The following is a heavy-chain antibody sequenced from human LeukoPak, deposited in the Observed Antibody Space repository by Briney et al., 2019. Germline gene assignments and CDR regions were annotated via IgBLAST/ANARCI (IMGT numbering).Heavy chain of an antibody. V-gene: IGHV1-18*01. CDR1: GYTFTSYG. CDR2: ISAYNGNT. CDR3: ASSIDSDYYDSSGLVDAFDI. D-gene: IGHD3-22*01. J-gene: IGHJ3*02. Sequence: ASVKVSCKASGYTFTSYGISWVRQAPGQGLEWMGWISAYNGNTNYAQELQGRVTMTTDTSTSTAYMELRSLRSDDTAVYYCASSIDSDYYDSSGLVDAFDIWGQGTMVTVSS.